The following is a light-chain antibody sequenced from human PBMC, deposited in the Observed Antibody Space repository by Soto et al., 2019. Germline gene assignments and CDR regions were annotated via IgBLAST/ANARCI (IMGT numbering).Light chain of an antibody. CDR3: QQSYSTLTIT. CDR2: KAS. CDR1: QTISSW. Sequence: DTQMTQSPCTLSGSAGDRATLTCRASQTISSWLAWYQQKPWKAPNLLIYKASTLKSGVPSRFSGSACGTDFTLTISHLQPEDLVTYYGQQSYSTLTITFGQGTRLEIK. J-gene: IGKJ5*01. V-gene: IGKV1-5*03.